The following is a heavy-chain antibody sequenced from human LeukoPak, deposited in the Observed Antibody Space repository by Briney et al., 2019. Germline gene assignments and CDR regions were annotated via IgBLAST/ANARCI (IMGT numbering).Heavy chain of an antibody. V-gene: IGHV3-23*01. Sequence: PGGSLRLCCAASGFTFSSYAMSWVRQATGKGLEWVSAISGSGGSTYYADSVKGRFTISRDNSKNTLYLQMNSLRAEDTAVYYCAPLYGDYPFYWGQGTLVTVSS. CDR3: APLYGDYPFY. CDR2: ISGSGGST. CDR1: GFTFSSYA. D-gene: IGHD4-17*01. J-gene: IGHJ4*02.